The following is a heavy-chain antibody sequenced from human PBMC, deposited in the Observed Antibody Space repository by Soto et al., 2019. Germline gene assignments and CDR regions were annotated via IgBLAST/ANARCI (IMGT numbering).Heavy chain of an antibody. Sequence: PSETLSLTCAVSGGSISSGGYSWSWIRQPPGKGLEWIGYMYHSGSTYYNPSLKSRVTISIDRSKNQFSLKLSSVTAADTAVYYCARAQYGEYYYYYGMDVWGQGTTVTVSS. J-gene: IGHJ6*02. D-gene: IGHD2-2*01. CDR3: ARAQYGEYYYYYGMDV. CDR2: MYHSGST. CDR1: GGSISSGGYS. V-gene: IGHV4-30-2*01.